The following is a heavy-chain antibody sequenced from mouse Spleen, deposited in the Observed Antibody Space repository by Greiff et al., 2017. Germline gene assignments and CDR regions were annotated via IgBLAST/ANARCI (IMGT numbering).Heavy chain of an antibody. CDR2: IYPRSGNT. Sequence: QVQLKQSGAELARPGASVKLSCKASGYTFTSYGISWVKQRTGQGLEWIGEIYPRSGNTYYNEKFKGKATLTADKSSSTAYMELRSLTSEDSAVYFCASGEDYDGAYWGQGTLVTVSA. J-gene: IGHJ3*01. CDR1: GYTFTSYG. D-gene: IGHD2-4*01. V-gene: IGHV1-81*01. CDR3: ASGEDYDGAY.